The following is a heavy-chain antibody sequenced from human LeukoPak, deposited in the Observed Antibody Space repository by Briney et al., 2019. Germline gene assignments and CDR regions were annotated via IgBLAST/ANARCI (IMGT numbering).Heavy chain of an antibody. CDR3: ARGPVYSGYDWDY. D-gene: IGHD5-12*01. Sequence: PGGSLRLSCAASGFTVSSNYMSWVRQAPGKGLEWVSVIYSGGSTYYADSVKGRFTISRDNSKNTLYLQMNSLRAEDTAVYYCARGPVYSGYDWDYWGQGTLATVSS. CDR1: GFTVSSNY. CDR2: IYSGGST. J-gene: IGHJ4*02. V-gene: IGHV3-66*01.